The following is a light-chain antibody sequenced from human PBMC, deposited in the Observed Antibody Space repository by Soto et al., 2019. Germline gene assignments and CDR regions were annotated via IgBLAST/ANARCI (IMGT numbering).Light chain of an antibody. CDR1: QSVDTTF. J-gene: IGKJ1*01. Sequence: EIVLTQSPGSRSLSPGQRATLSCRASQSVDTTFFAWYQKKPGQAPRLLIYGASKRATGIPDRFSGSGSGTDFTLIISRLEHEDFAVYYCQQYMSSVTFGQGTKVEIK. CDR2: GAS. CDR3: QQYMSSVT. V-gene: IGKV3-20*01.